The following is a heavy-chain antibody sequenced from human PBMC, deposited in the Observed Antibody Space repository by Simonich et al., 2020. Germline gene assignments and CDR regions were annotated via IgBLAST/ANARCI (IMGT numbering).Heavy chain of an antibody. CDR1: GFTFSSYA. CDR3: ARDHLDSGGYYFDY. V-gene: IGHV3-30*07. Sequence: QVQLVESGGGVVQPGRSLRLSCAASGFTFSSYAMHWVRQAQGRGVEWVAVISKDGNKKYDADSVKCRFTISRENSKNTLYLQMNSLRAEDTAVDYCARDHLDSGGYYFDYWGQGTLVTVSS. CDR2: ISKDGNKK. J-gene: IGHJ4*02. D-gene: IGHD1-26*01.